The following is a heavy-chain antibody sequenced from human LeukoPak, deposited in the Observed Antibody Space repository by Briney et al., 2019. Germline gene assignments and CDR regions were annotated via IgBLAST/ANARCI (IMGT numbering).Heavy chain of an antibody. Sequence: GASVKVSCKASEYTSTNYYIHWVRQAPGQGLEWMGVINPSGGSTSYAQKFQGRVTMTRDTSTSTVYMELRSLRSDDTAVYYCAREAALLRFLDYWGQGTLVTVSS. J-gene: IGHJ4*02. D-gene: IGHD3-3*01. CDR3: AREAALLRFLDY. V-gene: IGHV1-46*01. CDR2: INPSGGST. CDR1: EYTSTNYY.